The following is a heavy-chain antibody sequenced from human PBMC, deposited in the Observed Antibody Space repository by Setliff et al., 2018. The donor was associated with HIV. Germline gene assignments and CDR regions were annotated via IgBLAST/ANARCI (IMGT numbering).Heavy chain of an antibody. CDR1: GYTFGYNY. Sequence: ASVKVSCKTSGYTFGYNYIHWVRQAPGQGLEWMGRIAPNSGDTKYAQKFEGRVTVTRDTSINTVYMEVSSLRSDDTAVYYCSRDVGVPGRGNALDYWGQGTQVTVTS. V-gene: IGHV1-2*06. D-gene: IGHD1-26*01. CDR2: IAPNSGDT. CDR3: SRDVGVPGRGNALDY. J-gene: IGHJ4*02.